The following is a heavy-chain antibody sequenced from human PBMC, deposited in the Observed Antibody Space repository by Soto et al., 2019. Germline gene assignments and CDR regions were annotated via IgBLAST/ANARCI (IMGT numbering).Heavy chain of an antibody. CDR1: GFTFSSYP. J-gene: IGHJ4*02. D-gene: IGHD5-12*01. V-gene: IGHV3-23*01. CDR3: AKNSAATIRVGYDY. CDR2: IVASGGIT. Sequence: EVQLLESGGGVAQPGGSLRLSCAASGFTFSSYPMSWVRQAPGQGLEWVSGIVASGGITYYADSVKGRFTISRDNSKNTLYLQMSSLRAEDTAVYYCAKNSAATIRVGYDYWGKGTLFTVSS.